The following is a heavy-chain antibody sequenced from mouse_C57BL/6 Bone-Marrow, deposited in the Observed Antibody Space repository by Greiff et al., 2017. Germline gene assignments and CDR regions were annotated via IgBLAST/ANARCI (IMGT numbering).Heavy chain of an antibody. D-gene: IGHD1-1*02. CDR2: IYPGSGRT. Sequence: QVQLKQSGAELVRPGASVKMSCKASGYTFTSYNMPWVKQTPRQGLEWIGAIYPGSGRTSYNQKFKGKATLTVDTSSSTAYMQRSSLTSEDSAVYCGAWGWVRGWFAYWGQGTPVTVSA. CDR3: AWGWVRGWFAY. CDR1: GYTFTSYN. J-gene: IGHJ3*01. V-gene: IGHV1-12*01.